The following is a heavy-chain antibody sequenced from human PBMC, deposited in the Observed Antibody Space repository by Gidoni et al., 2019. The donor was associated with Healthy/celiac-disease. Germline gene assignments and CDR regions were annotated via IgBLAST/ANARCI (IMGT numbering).Heavy chain of an antibody. J-gene: IGHJ4*02. CDR3: AREGRAKVTNYFDY. CDR1: GGTFSSYT. D-gene: IGHD5-18*01. CDR2: IIPILGIA. V-gene: IGHV1-69*08. Sequence: QVQLVQSGAEVKKPGSSVKVSCKASGGTFSSYTISWVRQAPGQGLEWMGRIIPILGIANYAQKFQGRVTITADKSTSTAYMELSSLRSEDTAVYYCAREGRAKVTNYFDYWGQGTLVTVSS.